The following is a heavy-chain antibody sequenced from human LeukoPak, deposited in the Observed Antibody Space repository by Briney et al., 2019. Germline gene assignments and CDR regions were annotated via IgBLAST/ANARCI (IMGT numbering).Heavy chain of an antibody. CDR2: ISSSSSCI. J-gene: IGHJ6*03. V-gene: IGHV3-21*01. CDR1: GFTFSSYS. D-gene: IGHD3-22*01. Sequence: GGSLRLSCAASGFTFSSYSMHWVRQAPGKGLEWVSSISSSSSCIYYADSVKGRFTISRDNAKNSMYLQMNSLRAEDTAVYYCARGLYDSSGYYRYYYYMDVWGKGTTVTVSS. CDR3: ARGLYDSSGYYRYYYYMDV.